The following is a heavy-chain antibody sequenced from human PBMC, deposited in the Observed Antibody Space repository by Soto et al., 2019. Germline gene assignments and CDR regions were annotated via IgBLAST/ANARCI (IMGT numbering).Heavy chain of an antibody. CDR3: ARDLTRRQQLVELYYYYGMDV. CDR2: ISAYNGNT. D-gene: IGHD6-13*01. V-gene: IGHV1-18*01. Sequence: QVQLVQSGAEVKKPGASVKVSCKASGYTFTSYGISWVRQAPGQGLEWMGWISAYNGNTNYAQKLQGRVTMTTDTSTSTAYMELRSLRSDDTAVYYCARDLTRRQQLVELYYYYGMDVWGQGTTVTVSS. CDR1: GYTFTSYG. J-gene: IGHJ6*02.